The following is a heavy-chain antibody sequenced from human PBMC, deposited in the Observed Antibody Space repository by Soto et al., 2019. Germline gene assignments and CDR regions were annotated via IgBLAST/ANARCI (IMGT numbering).Heavy chain of an antibody. CDR1: GGSISSYY. CDR2: IYYSGST. V-gene: IGHV4-59*01. Sequence: PSETLSLTCTVSGGSISSYYWSWIRQPPGKGLEWIGYIYYSGSTSYNPSLKSRLTISVDTSKNQFSLRLTSVTAADTAVYYCARHNYGSGSTYFDYWGQGTLVTVSS. D-gene: IGHD3-10*01. CDR3: ARHNYGSGSTYFDY. J-gene: IGHJ4*02.